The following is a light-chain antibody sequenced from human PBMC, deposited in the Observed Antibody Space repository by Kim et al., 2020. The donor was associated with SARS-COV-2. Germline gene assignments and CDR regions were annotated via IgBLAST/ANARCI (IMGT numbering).Light chain of an antibody. Sequence: SPGERATHSCRASQSVSSNLAWYQQKPGQAPRLLIYGASTRATGIPARFSGSGSGTEFTLTISSLQSEDFAVYYCQQYNNWPPCTIGQGTRLEIK. CDR2: GAS. CDR1: QSVSSN. CDR3: QQYNNWPPCT. V-gene: IGKV3-15*01. J-gene: IGKJ5*01.